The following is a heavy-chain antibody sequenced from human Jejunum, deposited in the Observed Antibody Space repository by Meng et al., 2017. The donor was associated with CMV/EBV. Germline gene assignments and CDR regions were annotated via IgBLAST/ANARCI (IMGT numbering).Heavy chain of an antibody. CDR2: IYYSGST. V-gene: IGHV4-61*01. CDR1: GDSVSSGSYF. Sequence: CNVSGDSVSSGSYFWSWIRQPPGKGLEWIGYIYYSGSTSYNPSLKSRVTISIDTSNNQLSLKLSSVTAADTAVYYCARGWGWFDPWGQGTLGTVSS. J-gene: IGHJ5*02. D-gene: IGHD3-16*01. CDR3: ARGWGWFDP.